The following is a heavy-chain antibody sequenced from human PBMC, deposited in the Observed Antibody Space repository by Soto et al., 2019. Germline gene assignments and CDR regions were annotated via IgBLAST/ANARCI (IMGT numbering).Heavy chain of an antibody. CDR2: INHSGST. V-gene: IGHV4-34*01. J-gene: IGHJ5*02. CDR3: AILPTDWFDH. D-gene: IGHD1-26*01. CDR1: GGSVSGCY. Sequence: SETLSLTCAVYGGSVSGCYWSWIRQPPGKGLEWIGEINHSGSTNYNPSLKSRVTIXXXTSKXQFSLKLSSVTAADTVVYDCAILPTDWFDHRGQGTLVTVSS.